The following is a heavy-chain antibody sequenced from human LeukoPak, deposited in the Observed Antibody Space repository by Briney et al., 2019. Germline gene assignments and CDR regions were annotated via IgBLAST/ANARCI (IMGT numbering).Heavy chain of an antibody. CDR1: GYTFTGYY. CDR2: INPNSGGT. J-gene: IGHJ4*02. V-gene: IGHV1-2*02. CDR3: ARASLVISSVAARPRFLHY. Sequence: GASVKVSCKASGYTFTGYYMHWVRQAPGQGLEWMGWINPNSGGTNYAQKFQGRVTMTRDTSISTAYMELSRLRSDDTAVYYCARASLVISSVAARPRFLHYWGQGTLVTVSS. D-gene: IGHD6-6*01.